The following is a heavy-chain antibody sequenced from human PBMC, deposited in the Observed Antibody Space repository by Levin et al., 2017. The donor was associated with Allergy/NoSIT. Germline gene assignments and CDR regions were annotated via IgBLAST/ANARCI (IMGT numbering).Heavy chain of an antibody. CDR2: ISYSGSP. CDR3: ARDECAWFGECYGMDV. D-gene: IGHD3-10*01. Sequence: PSQTLSLTCSVSGDSVSRGDYYWSWIRQRPGEGLEWIGFISYSGSPYYNPSLKSRVSVSLDKSKNQFSLKVSSVTVADTAVYYCARDECAWFGECYGMDVWGQGTTVIVSS. CDR1: GDSVSRGDYY. J-gene: IGHJ6*02. V-gene: IGHV4-31*03.